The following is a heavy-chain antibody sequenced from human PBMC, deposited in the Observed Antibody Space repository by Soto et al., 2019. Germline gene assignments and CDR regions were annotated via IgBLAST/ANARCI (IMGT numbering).Heavy chain of an antibody. CDR1: GFTFSSYS. Sequence: GGSLRLSCAASGFTFSSYSMNWVRQAPGKGLEWVSSISSSSSYIYYADSVKGRFTISRDNAKNSLYLQMNSLRAEDTAVYYCARDPLGTIAARPFYYYYMDVWGKGTTVTVSS. CDR3: ARDPLGTIAARPFYYYYMDV. D-gene: IGHD6-6*01. V-gene: IGHV3-21*01. CDR2: ISSSSSYI. J-gene: IGHJ6*03.